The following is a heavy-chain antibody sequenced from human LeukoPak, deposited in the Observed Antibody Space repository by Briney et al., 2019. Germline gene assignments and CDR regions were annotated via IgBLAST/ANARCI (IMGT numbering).Heavy chain of an antibody. CDR2: IGMGDDT. Sequence: GGSLRLSCTASGFIFNNFGLSWVRQPPGKGLEWVSAIGMGDDTYYADAVRGRFTISRDNSKNTLFLQMNSLSAVDTAIYYCAKGFYGSGSSYFDAWGQGILVSVSS. V-gene: IGHV3-23*01. CDR3: AKGFYGSGSSYFDA. D-gene: IGHD3-10*01. CDR1: GFIFNNFG. J-gene: IGHJ4*02.